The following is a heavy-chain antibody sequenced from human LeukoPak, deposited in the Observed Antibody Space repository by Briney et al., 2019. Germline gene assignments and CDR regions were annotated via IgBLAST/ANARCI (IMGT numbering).Heavy chain of an antibody. CDR2: IRRDGSEK. Sequence: RTGGSMRLSCVASGFTFSSYWMSWVRQGPGKGLEWVANIRRDGSEKKYVDSVKGRFTISRDNAKNSLYLQMNSLRAEDTAVYYCAREGGSDWYSSWFFPWGEGALVTVSS. CDR3: AREGGSDWYSSWFFP. D-gene: IGHD6-19*01. J-gene: IGHJ5*02. V-gene: IGHV3-7*01. CDR1: GFTFSSYW.